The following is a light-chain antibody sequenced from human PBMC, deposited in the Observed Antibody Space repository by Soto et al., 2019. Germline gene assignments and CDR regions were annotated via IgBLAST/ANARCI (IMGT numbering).Light chain of an antibody. J-gene: IGKJ2*01. Sequence: EIVLTQSPATLSLSPGQRATLSCRASQSVGSYLAWYQQKPGQAPRLLIYDASNRATGIPDRFSGSGSGTNFPLTISSLEPEDFAVYYCHQRSHWPRTFGQGTKLEIK. CDR1: QSVGSY. V-gene: IGKV3-11*01. CDR2: DAS. CDR3: HQRSHWPRT.